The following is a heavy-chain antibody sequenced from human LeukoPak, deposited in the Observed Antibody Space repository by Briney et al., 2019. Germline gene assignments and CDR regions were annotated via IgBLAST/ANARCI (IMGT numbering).Heavy chain of an antibody. J-gene: IGHJ4*02. Sequence: SETLSLTCAVSDYSISSGYYWGWIRQPPGKGLEWIGSIYHSGNTYYNPSLKSRVTISVDTPKNQFSLKLSSVTAPDTAVYYCARSPERWLQLLIDYWGQGTLVTVSS. V-gene: IGHV4-38-2*01. CDR3: ARSPERWLQLLIDY. CDR1: DYSISSGYY. D-gene: IGHD5-24*01. CDR2: IYHSGNT.